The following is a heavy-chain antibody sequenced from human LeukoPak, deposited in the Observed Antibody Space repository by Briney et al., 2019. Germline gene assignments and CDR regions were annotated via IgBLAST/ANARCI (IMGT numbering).Heavy chain of an antibody. Sequence: GGSLRLSCAASGFKFDEYAMHWVRLPPGKGLEWVSGISWDSAIIGYEDSVKGRFTISRDNARNSLYLQMDSLRAEDTAFYFCARDFGREGATLFDYWGQGTLVTVSS. J-gene: IGHJ4*02. CDR3: ARDFGREGATLFDY. CDR2: ISWDSAII. CDR1: GFKFDEYA. V-gene: IGHV3-9*01. D-gene: IGHD1-26*01.